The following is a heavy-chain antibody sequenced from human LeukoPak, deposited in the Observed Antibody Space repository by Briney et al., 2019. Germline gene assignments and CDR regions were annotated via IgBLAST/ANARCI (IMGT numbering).Heavy chain of an antibody. V-gene: IGHV4-30-2*01. CDR1: GGSISSGGYS. D-gene: IGHD3-10*01. CDR2: IHHSGST. CDR3: ARATNSLYGSGTLDY. J-gene: IGHJ4*02. Sequence: SETLSLTCAVSGGSISSGGYSWSWIRQPPGKGLEWIGYIHHSGSTYYNPSLKSRVTISVDRSKNQFSLKLSSVTAADTAVYYCARATNSLYGSGTLDYWGQGTLVTVSS.